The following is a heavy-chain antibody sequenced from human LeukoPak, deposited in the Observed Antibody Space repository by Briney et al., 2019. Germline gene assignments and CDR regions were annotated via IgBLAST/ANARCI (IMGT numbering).Heavy chain of an antibody. J-gene: IGHJ4*02. CDR2: IKPDGSEK. D-gene: IGHD3-10*01. CDR1: GFTFSSYW. Sequence: PGGSLRLSCAASGFTFSSYWMSWVRQSPGKGLEWVANIKPDGSEKYFMDSVKGRFTISRDNAKNALYLEINSLRAEDTAEYFCARERMYSGSGSTYPYYDYWGQGTLVTVSS. CDR3: ARERMYSGSGSTYPYYDY. V-gene: IGHV3-7*01.